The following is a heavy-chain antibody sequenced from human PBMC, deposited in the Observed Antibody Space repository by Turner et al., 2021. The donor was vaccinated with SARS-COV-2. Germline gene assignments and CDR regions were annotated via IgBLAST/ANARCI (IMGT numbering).Heavy chain of an antibody. D-gene: IGHD1-1*01. CDR3: AKEIGNSADF. J-gene: IGHJ4*02. V-gene: IGHV3-9*01. CDR1: GFIFDESA. CDR2: ISWSSGNI. Sequence: EVQLVESGGGLVQPGRSLRLSCAASGFIFDESAMHWVRQAPGKGLERVSGISWSSGNIGYADSVKGRFTISRDNAKNTLYLLMNNLRGEDTAFYYCAKEIGNSADFWGQGTLVTVSS.